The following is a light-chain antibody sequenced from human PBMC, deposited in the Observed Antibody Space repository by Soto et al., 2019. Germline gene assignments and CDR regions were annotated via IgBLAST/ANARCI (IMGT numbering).Light chain of an antibody. V-gene: IGKV3-20*01. CDR3: QQYGSLSWT. J-gene: IGKJ1*01. CDR2: GAS. CDR1: QSVSNNY. Sequence: EIVLTQSPGTLSLSPGARAPLSCRASQSVSNNYLAWSQQKPGQAPRLLIYGASTRATGVPDRFSGSGSGTDFTLTISRLEPEDFAVYHCQQYGSLSWTFGQGTKVDIK.